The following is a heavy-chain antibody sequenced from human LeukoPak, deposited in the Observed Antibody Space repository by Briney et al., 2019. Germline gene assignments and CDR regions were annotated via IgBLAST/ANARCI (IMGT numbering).Heavy chain of an antibody. CDR1: GYSISSGYY. Sequence: SETLSFTCAVSGYSISSGYYWGWIRQPPGKGLEWIGRIYQSGSAYYNPSLKSRPTISVETSKHQVPLKLRSVTDADTAVYYCARHEGYCSSNSCYRGWFDPWGQGTLVIVSS. D-gene: IGHD2-2*01. CDR2: IYQSGSA. J-gene: IGHJ5*02. V-gene: IGHV4-38-2*01. CDR3: ARHEGYCSSNSCYRGWFDP.